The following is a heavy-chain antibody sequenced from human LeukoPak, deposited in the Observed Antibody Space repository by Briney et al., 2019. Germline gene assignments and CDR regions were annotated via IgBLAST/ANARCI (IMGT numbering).Heavy chain of an antibody. V-gene: IGHV3-49*03. CDR1: GFTFGDYA. CDR2: IRSKAYGGTT. CDR3: TRGCSGGSCYSGPNWFDL. D-gene: IGHD2-15*01. Sequence: GGSLRLSCTASGFTFGDYAMSWFRQAPGKGLEWVGFIRSKAYGGTTEYAASVKGRFTISRDDSKSIAYLQMNSLKTEDTAVYYCTRGCSGGSCYSGPNWFDLWGQGTLVTVSS. J-gene: IGHJ5*02.